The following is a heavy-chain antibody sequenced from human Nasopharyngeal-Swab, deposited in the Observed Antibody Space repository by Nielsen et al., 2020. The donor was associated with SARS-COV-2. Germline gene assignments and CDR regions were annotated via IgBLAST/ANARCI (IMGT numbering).Heavy chain of an antibody. CDR3: ARDHSYYDSNGYYFDY. J-gene: IGHJ4*02. D-gene: IGHD3-22*01. Sequence: SEILSLTCTASGGSISTYYWSWIRQPPGKGLAWIGYIHSSGTTNYNPSLKSRVTISVDTSKNQFSLKLSSVTAADTAVYYCARDHSYYDSNGYYFDYWGLGTLVTVSS. CDR2: IHSSGTT. V-gene: IGHV4-59*01. CDR1: GGSISTYY.